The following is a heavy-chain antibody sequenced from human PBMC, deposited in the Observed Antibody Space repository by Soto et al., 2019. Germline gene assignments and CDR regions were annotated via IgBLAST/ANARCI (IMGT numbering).Heavy chain of an antibody. J-gene: IGHJ4*02. V-gene: IGHV4-39*01. CDR2: ISYHGST. Sequence: PSETLSLTCTVSGDSISSSIYFWGSIRHPPGKGLEWIGTISYHGSTYYNPSLKSRVTISVDTSKNQFSLKLSSVTAADTAVYYCARQIRNYGDYADYWGQGTLVTVS. D-gene: IGHD4-17*01. CDR1: GDSISSSIYF. CDR3: ARQIRNYGDYADY.